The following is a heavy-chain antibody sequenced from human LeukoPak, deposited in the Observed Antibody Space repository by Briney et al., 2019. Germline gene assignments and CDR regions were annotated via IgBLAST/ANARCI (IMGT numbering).Heavy chain of an antibody. Sequence: SVKVSCKASGYTFTGYYMHWVRQAPGQGLKWMGWINPSSGGTNYAQKFQGRVTMTRDTSISTAYMELSRLRSDDTAVYYCARVAAAGPLSYGDYWGQGTLVTVSS. D-gene: IGHD6-13*01. V-gene: IGHV1-2*02. CDR3: ARVAAAGPLSYGDY. CDR1: GYTFTGYY. CDR2: INPSSGGT. J-gene: IGHJ4*02.